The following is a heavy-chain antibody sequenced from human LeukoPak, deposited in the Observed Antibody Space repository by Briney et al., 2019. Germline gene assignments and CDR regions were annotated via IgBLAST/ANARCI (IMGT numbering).Heavy chain of an antibody. CDR1: GYTFTSYG. V-gene: IGHV1-18*01. CDR2: ISAYNGNT. D-gene: IGHD4-17*01. CDR3: ARTTVTSPFDY. Sequence: ASVKVSCKASGYTFTSYGISWVRQAPGQGLEWMGWISAYNGNTNYAQKLQGRVTMTTDTSTSTVYMELSSLRSEDTAVYYCARTTVTSPFDYWGQGTLVTVSS. J-gene: IGHJ4*02.